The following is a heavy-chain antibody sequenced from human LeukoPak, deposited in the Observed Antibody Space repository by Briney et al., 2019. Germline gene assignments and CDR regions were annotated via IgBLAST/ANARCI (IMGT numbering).Heavy chain of an antibody. V-gene: IGHV3-74*01. CDR3: ARDFDY. CDR2: INRDGSST. J-gene: IGHJ4*02. Sequence: GGSLRLSCAASGFTFNNHWMHWVRQAPGKGLVWVARINRDGSSTSYVDSVKGRFTISRDNAKNTLYLQMNSLRAEDTAVYYCARDFDYWGQGTLVTVSS. CDR1: GFTFNNHW.